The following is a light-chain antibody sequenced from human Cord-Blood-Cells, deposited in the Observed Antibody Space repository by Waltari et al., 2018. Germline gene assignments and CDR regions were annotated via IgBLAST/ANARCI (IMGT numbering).Light chain of an antibody. V-gene: IGKV1-5*03. CDR1: QSISSW. CDR3: QQYNSYSPT. CDR2: KAS. J-gene: IGKJ2*01. Sequence: DIQMTQSPSTLSASVGERVTMTCRASQSISSWLAWYQQKPGKAPKLLISKASSLESGVPSRFSGSGSGTEFTLTISSLQPDDFATYYCQQYNSYSPTFGQGTKLEIK.